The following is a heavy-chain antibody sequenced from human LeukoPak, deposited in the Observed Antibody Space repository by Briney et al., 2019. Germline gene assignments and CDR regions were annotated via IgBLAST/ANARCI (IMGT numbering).Heavy chain of an antibody. V-gene: IGHV3-23*01. Sequence: GGSLRLSCAASGFTFSSFAMTWVRQAPGKGLEWVSSSTGGHYATYNTDSVKGRFTISRDNAKNTLYLQMNSLRADDTAIYYCTKDPNGDYIGAFDPWGQGALVTVSS. CDR1: GFTFSSFA. J-gene: IGHJ5*02. CDR2: STGGHYAT. D-gene: IGHD4-17*01. CDR3: TKDPNGDYIGAFDP.